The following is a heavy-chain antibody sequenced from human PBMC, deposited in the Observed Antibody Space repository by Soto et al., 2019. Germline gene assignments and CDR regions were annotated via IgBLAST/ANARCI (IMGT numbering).Heavy chain of an antibody. CDR3: ARETAAAGKGDY. Sequence: EVQLVESGGGLVQPGGSLRLSFAASGFTFSDHYMDWVRQAPGKGLEWVGRTRNKANSYTTEYAASVKGRFTISRXVSKNSRYLQMNSLKTEDTAVYYCARETAAAGKGDYWGQGTLVTVSS. J-gene: IGHJ4*02. V-gene: IGHV3-72*01. CDR2: TRNKANSYTT. CDR1: GFTFSDHY. D-gene: IGHD6-13*01.